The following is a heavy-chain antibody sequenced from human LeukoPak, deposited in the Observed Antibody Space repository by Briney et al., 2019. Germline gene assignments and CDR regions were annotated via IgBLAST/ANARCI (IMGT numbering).Heavy chain of an antibody. D-gene: IGHD1/OR15-1a*01. CDR3: AGFGTYGANWFDP. Sequence: SETLSLTCTVSGASISTYYWCRVRQPPGKGLEWIGYVHYSGSANYSPSLKSRVTMSTDTSKNHFSLKLTSVTTADTAVYYCAGFGTYGANWFDPWGQGTLVTVSS. CDR1: GASISTYY. CDR2: VHYSGSA. V-gene: IGHV4-59*01. J-gene: IGHJ5*02.